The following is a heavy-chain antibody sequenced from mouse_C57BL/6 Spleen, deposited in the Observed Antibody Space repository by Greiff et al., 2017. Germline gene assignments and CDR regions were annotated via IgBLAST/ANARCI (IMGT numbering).Heavy chain of an antibody. CDR3: TRSSCYSDPCYVDD. D-gene: IGHD2-13*01. J-gene: IGHJ2*01. CDR2: IDPETGGT. CDR1: GYKFTDYE. Sequence: VKLMEPGAELVRPGASVTLSCKASGYKFTDYEMHWVKQTPVHGLEWIGAIDPETGGTAYNQKFKGKAILTADKSSRTAYMELRNLTTVNSAVYYGTRSSCYSDPCYVDDWGKGTTLTGSS. V-gene: IGHV1-15*01.